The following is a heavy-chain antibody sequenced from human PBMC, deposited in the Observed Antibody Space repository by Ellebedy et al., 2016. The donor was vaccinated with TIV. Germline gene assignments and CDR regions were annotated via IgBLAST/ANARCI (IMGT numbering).Heavy chain of an antibody. J-gene: IGHJ6*02. CDR3: TRSPKDHFYHGMDV. Sequence: GGSLRLSCAASGFSFSRYAMNWVRQAPGKGLEWVTGIIGSGCNTKFVDSVKGRFTISRDNSKNTLFLLMNSLRGEDTAVYYCTRSPKDHFYHGMDVWGQGTTVTVSS. CDR1: GFSFSRYA. D-gene: IGHD2/OR15-2a*01. CDR2: IIGSGCNT. V-gene: IGHV3-23*01.